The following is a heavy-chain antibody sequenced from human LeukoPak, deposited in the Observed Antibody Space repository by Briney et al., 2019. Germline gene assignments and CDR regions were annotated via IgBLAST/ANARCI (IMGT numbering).Heavy chain of an antibody. Sequence: GGSLRLSCAASGFTFSSYSMNWVRQAPGKGLEWVSSISSSSSYIYYADSVKGRFTISRDNAKNSLYLQMNSLRAEDTAVYYCARQKGGVGSTGPFDYWGQGTLVTVSS. CDR3: ARQKGGVGSTGPFDY. J-gene: IGHJ4*02. D-gene: IGHD3-16*01. CDR2: ISSSSSYI. V-gene: IGHV3-21*01. CDR1: GFTFSSYS.